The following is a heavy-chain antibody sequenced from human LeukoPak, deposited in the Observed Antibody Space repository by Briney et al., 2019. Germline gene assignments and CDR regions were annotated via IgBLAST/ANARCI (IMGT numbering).Heavy chain of an antibody. J-gene: IGHJ4*02. CDR1: GGTFSSYA. Sequence: ASVKVSCKASGGTFSSYAISWVRQAPGQWLEWMGGIIPIFGTANYAQKFQGRVTITADESTNTAYMELTSLKSEDTAVYYCARAPPKQLLHLYWGQGTLVTVSS. CDR3: ARAPPKQLLHLY. V-gene: IGHV1-69*13. D-gene: IGHD6-13*01. CDR2: IIPIFGTA.